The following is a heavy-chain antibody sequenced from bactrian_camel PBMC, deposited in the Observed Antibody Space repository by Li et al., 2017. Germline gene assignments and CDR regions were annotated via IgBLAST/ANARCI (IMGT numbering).Heavy chain of an antibody. Sequence: HVQLVESGGGSVQAGESLRLSCAASGFTRTRSSYCMGWFRQAPGKEREWVASIDSYKNRKYTASVKGRFTIYQEHATHTVYLQMNSLKAEDTVMYYCAAGLVRFESVTNDDRYNYWGQGTQVTVS. CDR3: AAGLVRFESVTNDDRYNY. D-gene: IGHD6*01. CDR1: GFTRTRSSYC. CDR2: IDSYKNR. V-gene: IGHV3-2*01. J-gene: IGHJ4*01.